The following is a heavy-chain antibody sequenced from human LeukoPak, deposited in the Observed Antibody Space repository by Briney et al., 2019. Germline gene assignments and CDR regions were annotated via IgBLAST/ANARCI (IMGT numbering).Heavy chain of an antibody. CDR3: AKFQGGTSGYYYGSIDY. CDR1: GFTVSSNY. CDR2: IYSGGST. V-gene: IGHV3-53*01. D-gene: IGHD3-22*01. J-gene: IGHJ4*02. Sequence: PGGSLRLSCAASGFTVSSNYMSWVRQAPGKGLEWVSVIYSGGSTYYADSVKGRFTISRDNSKNTLSLQMNSLRAEDTAVYYCAKFQGGTSGYYYGSIDYWGQGTLVTVSS.